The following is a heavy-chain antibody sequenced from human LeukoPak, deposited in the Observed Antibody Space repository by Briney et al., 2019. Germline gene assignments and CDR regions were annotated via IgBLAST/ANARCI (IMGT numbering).Heavy chain of an antibody. V-gene: IGHV3-23*01. D-gene: IGHD3-22*01. CDR1: GFTFSSYP. CDR3: AKEGGMTVVVITRIDY. J-gene: IGHJ4*02. Sequence: TGGSLRLSCAASGFTFSSYPMSGVRQAPGKGLEWVSAISGSGASTYYADSVKGRFTISRDNSKNTLYLQMSSLRAEDMAVYYCAKEGGMTVVVITRIDYWGQGTLVTVSS. CDR2: ISGSGAST.